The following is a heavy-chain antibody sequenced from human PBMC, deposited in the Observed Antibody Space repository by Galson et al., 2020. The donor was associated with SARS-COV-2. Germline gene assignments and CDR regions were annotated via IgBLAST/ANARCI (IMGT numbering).Heavy chain of an antibody. CDR3: ARDVTRVHHLYSSNWYFSDWFVP. Sequence: ASVKVSYKASGYTFTNYGISWVRQAPGQGLEWRGWISGYNGNTEYAQKFQGRVTMTTDTSTSTAYMELKSLRSDDSAVYYCARDVTRVHHLYSSNWYFSDWFVPWGQGTRVTVSS. CDR2: ISGYNGNT. V-gene: IGHV1-18*04. J-gene: IGHJ5*02. CDR1: GYTFTNYG. D-gene: IGHD6-13*01.